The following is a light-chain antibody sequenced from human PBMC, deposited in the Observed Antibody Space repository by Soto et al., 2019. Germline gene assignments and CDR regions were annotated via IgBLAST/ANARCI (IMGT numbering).Light chain of an antibody. V-gene: IGKV1-5*03. CDR3: QQYKSYSRA. Sequence: DIQMTQSPSTLSASVGDRVTITCRASQSINSWLAWYQQKPGRAPNLLINRASSLESGVPSRFSGSGYGTEFTLTISSLQPDDSATYYCQQYKSYSRAFGQGTKVEIK. CDR2: RAS. CDR1: QSINSW. J-gene: IGKJ1*01.